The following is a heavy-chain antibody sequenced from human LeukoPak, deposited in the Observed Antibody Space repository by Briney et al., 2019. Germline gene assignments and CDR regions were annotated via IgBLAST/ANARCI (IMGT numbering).Heavy chain of an antibody. CDR1: GYTFTSYD. CDR3: ATGISSFGELSVPFDY. J-gene: IGHJ4*02. Sequence: GASVKVSCKASGYTFTSYDINWVRQAPGQGLEWMGRIIPIFGTANYAQKFQGRVTITTDESTSTAYMELSSLRSEDTAVYYCATGISSFGELSVPFDYWGQGTLVTVSS. CDR2: IIPIFGTA. D-gene: IGHD3-10*01. V-gene: IGHV1-69*05.